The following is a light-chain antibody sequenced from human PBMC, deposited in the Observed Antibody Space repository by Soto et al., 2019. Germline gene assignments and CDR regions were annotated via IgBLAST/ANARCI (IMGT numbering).Light chain of an antibody. Sequence: QSALTQPASVSGSPGQSITISCIGTNSDVGGYDFVSWYQQHPGKAPKLLIYEVSNRPSGVSNRFSGSKSGNTASLTISGLQAEDEADYCCSSFTVTITVLFGGGTKLTVL. CDR2: EVS. J-gene: IGLJ2*01. CDR3: SSFTVTITVL. V-gene: IGLV2-14*01. CDR1: NSDVGGYDF.